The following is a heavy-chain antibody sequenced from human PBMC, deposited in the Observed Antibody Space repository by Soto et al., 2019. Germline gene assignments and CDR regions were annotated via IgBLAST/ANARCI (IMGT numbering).Heavy chain of an antibody. CDR2: ISYDGSNK. CDR3: AGDRAAPRQINNRFDP. J-gene: IGHJ5*02. V-gene: IGHV3-30-3*01. D-gene: IGHD6-25*01. Sequence: GGSLRLSCAASGFTFDSNAMHWLRQAPGKGLEWVAIISYDGSNKYYADSVKGRFTISRDNSKNTLYLQMNSLRTEDTAVYYCAGDRAAPRQINNRFDPCGQGTLVTVSS. CDR1: GFTFDSNA.